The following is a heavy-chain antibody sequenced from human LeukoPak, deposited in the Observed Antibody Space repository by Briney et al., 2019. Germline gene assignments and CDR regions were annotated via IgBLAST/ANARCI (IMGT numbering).Heavy chain of an antibody. J-gene: IGHJ4*02. D-gene: IGHD2-15*01. CDR1: GFTFSSYA. CDR3: ARVGSSYHLDY. Sequence: GGSLRLSCAASGFTFSSYAMSWVRQAPGKGLEWVSAISGSGGSTYYADSVKGRFTISRDNAKNSLYLQMNSLRAEDTAVYYCARVGSSYHLDYWGQGTLVTVSS. V-gene: IGHV3-23*01. CDR2: ISGSGGST.